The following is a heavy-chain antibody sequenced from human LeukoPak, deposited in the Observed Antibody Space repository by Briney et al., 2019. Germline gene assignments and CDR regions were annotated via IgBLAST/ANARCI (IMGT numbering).Heavy chain of an antibody. CDR1: GDSISSGDYY. CDR2: IYYSGGT. V-gene: IGHV4-30-4*01. D-gene: IGHD3-16*01. Sequence: PSQTLSLTCTVSGDSISSGDYYWSWIRQPPGKGLEWIGFIYYSGGTSYNPSLKSRLTISVDTSENRFSLRLGSVTAADTAVYYCARDFFGLGGIDYWGQGALVTVSS. J-gene: IGHJ4*02. CDR3: ARDFFGLGGIDY.